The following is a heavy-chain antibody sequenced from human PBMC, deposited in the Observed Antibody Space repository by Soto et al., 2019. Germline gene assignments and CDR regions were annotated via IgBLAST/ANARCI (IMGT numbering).Heavy chain of an antibody. V-gene: IGHV4-31*03. D-gene: IGHD4-17*01. Sequence: QVQLQESGPGLVKPSQTLSLTCTVSGGSMSSGGYYWSWIRQHPGKGLEWIGYIYYSGSTYYNPSLKSRVTISVDTSKNQFSLKLSSVTAADTAVYYCARSSGYGEPGYYFDYWGQGTLVTVSS. CDR2: IYYSGST. J-gene: IGHJ4*02. CDR3: ARSSGYGEPGYYFDY. CDR1: GGSMSSGGYY.